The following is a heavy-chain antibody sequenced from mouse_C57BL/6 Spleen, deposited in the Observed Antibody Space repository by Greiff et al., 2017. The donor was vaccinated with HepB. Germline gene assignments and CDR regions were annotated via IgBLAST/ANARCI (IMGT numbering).Heavy chain of an antibody. CDR3: ARHEGAQFITTVVAPFDY. V-gene: IGHV1-62-2*01. CDR2: FYPGSGSI. Sequence: VKLMESGAELVKPGASVKLSCKASGYTFTEYTIHWVKQRSGQGLEWIGWFYPGSGSIKYNEKFKDKATLTADKSSSTVYMELSRLTSEDSAVYFCARHEGAQFITTVVAPFDYWGQGTTLTVSS. D-gene: IGHD1-1*01. CDR1: GYTFTEYT. J-gene: IGHJ2*01.